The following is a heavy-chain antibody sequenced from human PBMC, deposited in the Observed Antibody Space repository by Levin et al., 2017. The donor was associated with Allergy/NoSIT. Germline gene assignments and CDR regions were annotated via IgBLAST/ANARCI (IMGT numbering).Heavy chain of an antibody. CDR1: GGSFSGYY. Sequence: SQTLSLTCAVYGGSFSGYYWSWIRQPPGKGLEWIGEINHSGSTNYNPSLKSRVTISVDTSKNQFSLKLSSVTAADTAVYYCARDPYSSSWYGFDYWGQGTLVTVSS. J-gene: IGHJ4*02. CDR2: INHSGST. CDR3: ARDPYSSSWYGFDY. D-gene: IGHD6-13*01. V-gene: IGHV4-34*01.